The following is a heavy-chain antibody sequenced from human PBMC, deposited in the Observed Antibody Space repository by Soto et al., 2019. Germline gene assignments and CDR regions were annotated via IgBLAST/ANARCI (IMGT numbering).Heavy chain of an antibody. J-gene: IGHJ4*02. CDR3: ASRNVDIVAPRREYYSDY. CDR2: IIPIFGTA. V-gene: IGHV1-69*12. CDR1: GGTFSSYA. Sequence: QVQLVQSGAEVKKPGSSVKVSCKASGGTFSSYAISWVRQAPGQGLEWMGGIIPIFGTANYAQKFQGRVTITADESTSTAYMELSSLRSEDTAVYYCASRNVDIVAPRREYYSDYWGQGTLVTVSS. D-gene: IGHD5-12*01.